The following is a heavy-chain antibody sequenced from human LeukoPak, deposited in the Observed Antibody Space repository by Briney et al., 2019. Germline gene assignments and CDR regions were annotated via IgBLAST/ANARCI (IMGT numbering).Heavy chain of an antibody. CDR1: GFTFSSSA. CDR3: AKDFSVYYYDSRVFDY. Sequence: GGSLRLSCAASGFTFSSSAMSWVRQAPGKGLEWVSTISGSDSSTYYADSVKGRFTISRDNSKNTLYLQMNSLRTEDTAVYYCAKDFSVYYYDSRVFDYWGQGTLVTVSS. D-gene: IGHD3-22*01. CDR2: ISGSDSST. V-gene: IGHV3-23*01. J-gene: IGHJ4*02.